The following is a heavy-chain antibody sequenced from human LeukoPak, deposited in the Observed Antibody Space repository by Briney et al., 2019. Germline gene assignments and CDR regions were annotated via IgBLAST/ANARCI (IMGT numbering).Heavy chain of an antibody. V-gene: IGHV3-21*01. CDR1: GFTFSSYS. CDR3: ARAGYSSSWYYYYGMDV. CDR2: ISSSSSYI. J-gene: IGHJ6*02. Sequence: GGSLRLSCAASGFTFSSYSMNWVRQAPGKGLEWVSSISSSSSYIYYADSVKGRFTISRDNAKNSLYLQMNSLRAEDTAGYYCARAGYSSSWYYYYGMDVWGQGTTVTVSS. D-gene: IGHD6-13*01.